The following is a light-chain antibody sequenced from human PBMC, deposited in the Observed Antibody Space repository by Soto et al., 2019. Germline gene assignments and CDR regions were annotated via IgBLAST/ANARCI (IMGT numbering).Light chain of an antibody. V-gene: IGLV2-14*03. J-gene: IGLJ1*01. Sequence: QSALTQPASVSGSPGQSITISCTGTSSDVGGYNYVSWYQQHPGKAPKLMIYDVSNRPSGVSNRFSGSKSGNTASLTISGLQVEDEAEYYCRSYRSTTTYVFGTGTKVTVL. CDR2: DVS. CDR1: SSDVGGYNY. CDR3: RSYRSTTTYV.